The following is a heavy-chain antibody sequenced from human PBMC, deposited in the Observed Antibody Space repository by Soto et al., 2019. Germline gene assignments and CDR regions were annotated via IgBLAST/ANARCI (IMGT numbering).Heavy chain of an antibody. J-gene: IGHJ6*03. Sequence: EVQLVESGGGLVQPGGSLKLSCAASGLTFSGSAMHWVRQASGKGLGWVGRIRSKANNYATAYAASVKGRFTISRDDSTNTAYLQMNSLKTEDTAVYYCMSLVVVIATAPYLDVWGKGTTVTVSS. D-gene: IGHD2-21*01. CDR3: MSLVVVIATAPYLDV. CDR1: GLTFSGSA. CDR2: IRSKANNYAT. V-gene: IGHV3-73*01.